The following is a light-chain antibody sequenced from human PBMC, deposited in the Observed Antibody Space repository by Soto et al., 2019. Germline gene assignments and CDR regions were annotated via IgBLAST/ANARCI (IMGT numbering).Light chain of an antibody. CDR3: CSYAGSSTWV. J-gene: IGLJ3*02. V-gene: IGLV2-23*02. CDR2: EVS. Sequence: QPASVSGSPGQSITISCTGTSRDVGSYNLVSWYQQHPGKAPKLMIYEVSRRPSGVSNRFSGSKSGNTASLTISGLQAEDEADYYCCSYAGSSTWVFGGGTKVTVL. CDR1: SRDVGSYNL.